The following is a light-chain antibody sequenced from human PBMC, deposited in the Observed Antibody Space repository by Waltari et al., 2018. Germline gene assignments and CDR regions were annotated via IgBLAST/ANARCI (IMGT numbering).Light chain of an antibody. J-gene: IGLJ2*01. CDR1: RSNIGANYH. Sequence: QSVLTQPPSVSGAPGQTVTISCTGSRSNIGANYHVHWYQQLPGTAPKLLIYSNTNRPSGVPDRFSGSKSGTSASLAITGLQAEDEADYYCQSYDKSLSGYVVFGGGTKLTVL. CDR2: SNT. V-gene: IGLV1-40*01. CDR3: QSYDKSLSGYVV.